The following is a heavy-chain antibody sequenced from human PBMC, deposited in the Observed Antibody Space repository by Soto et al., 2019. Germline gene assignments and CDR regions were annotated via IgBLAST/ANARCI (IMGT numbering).Heavy chain of an antibody. Sequence: QGQLVQSGAEVKKPGASVKVSCKASGYTFTSYGISWVRQAPGQGLEWMGWISAYNGNTNYAQKLLGRVTMTTDTSTSTAYMELRILRSDDTAVYYCARVPHIRGKLAPFDYWGQGTLVTVSS. CDR1: GYTFTSYG. V-gene: IGHV1-18*01. CDR2: ISAYNGNT. D-gene: IGHD6-6*01. CDR3: ARVPHIRGKLAPFDY. J-gene: IGHJ4*02.